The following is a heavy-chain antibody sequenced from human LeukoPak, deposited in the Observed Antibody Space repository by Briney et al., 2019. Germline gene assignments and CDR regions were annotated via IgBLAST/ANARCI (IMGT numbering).Heavy chain of an antibody. CDR1: GGSISSGGYP. V-gene: IGHV4-30-2*01. CDR2: IYHSGST. Sequence: PSQTLSLTCAVSGGSISSGGYPWSWIRQPPGKGLEWIGYIYHSGSTYYNPSLKSRVTISVDRSKNQFSLKLSSVTAADTAVYYCARGRYCSGGSCYSADPLDYWGQGTLVTVSS. CDR3: ARGRYCSGGSCYSADPLDY. J-gene: IGHJ4*02. D-gene: IGHD2-15*01.